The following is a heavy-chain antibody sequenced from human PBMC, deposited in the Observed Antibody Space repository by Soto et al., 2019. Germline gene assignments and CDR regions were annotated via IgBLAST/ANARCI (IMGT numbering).Heavy chain of an antibody. J-gene: IGHJ4*02. D-gene: IGHD2-21*01. Sequence: QVQLQQWGAGLLKPSETLSLTCAVYGGSFSGYYWSWIRQPPGKGLEWIGEINHSGSTNYNPSLKSRVTISVDTSKNQFSLKLSSVTAADTAVYYCARIGGDEIFDYWGQGTLVTVSS. V-gene: IGHV4-34*01. CDR3: ARIGGDEIFDY. CDR1: GGSFSGYY. CDR2: INHSGST.